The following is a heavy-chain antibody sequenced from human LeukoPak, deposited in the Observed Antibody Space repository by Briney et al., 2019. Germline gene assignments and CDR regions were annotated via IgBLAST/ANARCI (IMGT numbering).Heavy chain of an antibody. CDR2: IIPIFGTV. Sequence: SVKVSCKASGGTFSSYAISWVRQAPGQGLEWMGGIIPIFGTVNYAQKFQGRVTITADESTSTAYMELSSLRSEDTAVYYCARERRPQWELLDYYYYYMDVWGKGTTVTVSS. V-gene: IGHV1-69*01. D-gene: IGHD1-26*01. CDR1: GGTFSSYA. CDR3: ARERRPQWELLDYYYYYMDV. J-gene: IGHJ6*03.